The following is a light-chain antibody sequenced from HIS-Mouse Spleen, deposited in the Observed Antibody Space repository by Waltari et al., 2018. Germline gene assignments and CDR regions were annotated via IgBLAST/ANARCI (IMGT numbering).Light chain of an antibody. CDR3: CSYAGSSTWV. V-gene: IGLV2-23*01. J-gene: IGLJ3*02. CDR1: SSDVVSYNL. CDR2: EGS. Sequence: QSALTPPASVSGSPGQSTTISCSGTSSDVVSYNLVSWYQQHPGKAPKLLIYEGSKRPSGVSNRFSGSKSGNTASLTISGLQAEDEADYYCCSYAGSSTWVFGGGTKLTVL.